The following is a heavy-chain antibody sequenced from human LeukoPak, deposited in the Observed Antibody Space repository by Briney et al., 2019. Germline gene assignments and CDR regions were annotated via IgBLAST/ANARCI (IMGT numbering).Heavy chain of an antibody. CDR3: ARIGGFSYATYYYFYMDV. CDR1: GYTFTSYG. J-gene: IGHJ6*03. Sequence: ASVKVSCKASGYTFTSYGISWVRQAPGQGLEWMGWISTNTGNPTYAQGFTGRFVFSLDTSVSTAYLQISSLTAEDTAVYYCARIGGFSYATYYYFYMDVWGKGTTVTVSS. D-gene: IGHD5-18*01. V-gene: IGHV7-4-1*02. CDR2: ISTNTGNP.